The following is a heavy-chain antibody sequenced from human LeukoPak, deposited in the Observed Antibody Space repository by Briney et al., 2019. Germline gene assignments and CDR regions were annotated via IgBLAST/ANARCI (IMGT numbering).Heavy chain of an antibody. Sequence: ASVKVSCKASGYTFTGYYMHWVRQAPGQGLEWMGWINPNSGGTNYAQKFQGRVTMTRDTSISTAYMELSRLRSDDTAVYYCAGGPEYYYGSGSYPNNWFDPWGQGTLVTVSS. CDR2: INPNSGGT. D-gene: IGHD3-10*01. CDR3: AGGPEYYYGSGSYPNNWFDP. CDR1: GYTFTGYY. J-gene: IGHJ5*02. V-gene: IGHV1-2*02.